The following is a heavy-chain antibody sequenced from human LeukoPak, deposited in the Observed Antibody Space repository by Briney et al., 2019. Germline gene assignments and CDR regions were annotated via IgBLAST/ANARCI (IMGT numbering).Heavy chain of an antibody. D-gene: IGHD6-6*01. Sequence: GGSLRLSCEASGFTFNNYVLSWVRRAPGKGLEWVSSITGSGGTTYYADSVKGRFTISRDNSKNTLYLQINSLRAEDTAVYYCAKIASPYYFDYWGQGTLVTVSS. CDR1: GFTFNNYV. CDR3: AKIASPYYFDY. J-gene: IGHJ4*02. V-gene: IGHV3-23*01. CDR2: ITGSGGTT.